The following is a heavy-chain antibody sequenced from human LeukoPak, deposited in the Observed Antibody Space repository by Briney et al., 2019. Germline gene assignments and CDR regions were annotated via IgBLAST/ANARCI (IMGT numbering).Heavy chain of an antibody. V-gene: IGHV1-69*13. Sequence: AASVKVSCKASGGTFSRYAISWARQAPGQGLEWMGGIIPIFGTANYAQKFQGRVTITADESTSTAYMELSSLRSEDTAVYYCAFQQIVGATYPLDYWGQGTLVTVSS. D-gene: IGHD1-26*01. J-gene: IGHJ4*02. CDR3: AFQQIVGATYPLDY. CDR1: GGTFSRYA. CDR2: IIPIFGTA.